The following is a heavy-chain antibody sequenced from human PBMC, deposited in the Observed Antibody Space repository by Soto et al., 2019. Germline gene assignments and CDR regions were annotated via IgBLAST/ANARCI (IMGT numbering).Heavy chain of an antibody. D-gene: IGHD2-2*01. CDR2: ISGSGGST. V-gene: IGHV3-23*01. CDR3: ARLYCSSTSCYRRYFDY. CDR1: GFTFSSYA. J-gene: IGHJ4*02. Sequence: GGSLRLSCAASGFTFSSYAMSWVRQAPGKGLEWVSAISGSGGSTYYAESVKGRFTISRDNSKNTLYLQMNSLRAEDTAVYYCARLYCSSTSCYRRYFDYWGQGTLVTVSS.